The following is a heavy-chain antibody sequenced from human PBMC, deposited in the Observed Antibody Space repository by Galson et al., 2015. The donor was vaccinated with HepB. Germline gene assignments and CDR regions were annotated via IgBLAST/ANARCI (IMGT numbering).Heavy chain of an antibody. J-gene: IGHJ4*02. CDR1: GYTFSNSA. CDR2: INVGNTDT. CDR3: ANPIFGVVTNPLGY. D-gene: IGHD3-3*01. V-gene: IGHV1-3*01. Sequence: QSGAEVKKPGASVKVSCKASGYTFSNSAIYWLRQAPGQRLEWMGWINVGNTDTKYAQKFQGRVTITRDTSASTAYMELRSLRLEDTAVYYCANPIFGVVTNPLGYWGQGTLVTVSS.